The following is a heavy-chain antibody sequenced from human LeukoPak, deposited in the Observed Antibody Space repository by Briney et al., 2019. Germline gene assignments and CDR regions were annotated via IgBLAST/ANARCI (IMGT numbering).Heavy chain of an antibody. Sequence: PTGGSLRLSCAASGFSVSSIYMNWVRQAPGKGLEWVSVIYSDGTTYYADSAKGRFTISRDDSKNTLYLHMNSLRAEDTAVYYCARAPNWRFDHWGQGTLVTVSS. J-gene: IGHJ4*02. CDR3: ARAPNWRFDH. CDR1: GFSVSSIY. V-gene: IGHV3-53*01. CDR2: IYSDGTT. D-gene: IGHD1-1*01.